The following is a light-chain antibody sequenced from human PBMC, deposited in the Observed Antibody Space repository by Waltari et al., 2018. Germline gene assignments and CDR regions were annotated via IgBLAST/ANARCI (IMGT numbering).Light chain of an antibody. V-gene: IGKV3-20*01. CDR1: QSVSSNY. CDR3: QQYNSIPYT. J-gene: IGKJ2*01. CDR2: GAS. Sequence: EIVLTQSPGTLSLSPGERASLPCRTSQSVSSNYLAWYQQRPGQAPRLLIYGASSRAIGIPDRFSGSGSGTDFTLTISRLEPEDFAVYYCQQYNSIPYTFGQGTKLEI.